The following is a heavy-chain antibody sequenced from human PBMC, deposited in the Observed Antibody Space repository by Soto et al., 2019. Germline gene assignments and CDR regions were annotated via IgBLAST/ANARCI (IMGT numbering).Heavy chain of an antibody. D-gene: IGHD3-16*01. J-gene: IGHJ4*01. CDR2: INAGNGNT. CDR3: ARAVAVHCVSDY. V-gene: IGHV1-3*01. CDR1: GYTFTGYA. Sequence: ASVKVSCKASGYTFTGYAMHWVRQAPGQRLEWIGWINAGNGNTKYSQKFQGSVTITSDTSASTAYMERGSRRSEETAVYDCARAVAVHCVSDYWRQEHMATGAS.